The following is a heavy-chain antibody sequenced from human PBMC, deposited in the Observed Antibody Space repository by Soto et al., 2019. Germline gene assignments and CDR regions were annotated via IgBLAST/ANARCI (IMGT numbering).Heavy chain of an antibody. V-gene: IGHV1-3*01. D-gene: IGHD2-21*02. J-gene: IGHJ6*02. Sequence: GASVKVSCKASGYTFTSYAMHWVRQAPGQKLEWMGWINAVFGNTKYAQKFQGRVTITTDTSTSTAYMELSSLRSEDTAVYYCATGRGFVVVTDYYYVMDVWGQGTTVTVSS. CDR1: GYTFTSYA. CDR2: INAVFGNT. CDR3: ATGRGFVVVTDYYYVMDV.